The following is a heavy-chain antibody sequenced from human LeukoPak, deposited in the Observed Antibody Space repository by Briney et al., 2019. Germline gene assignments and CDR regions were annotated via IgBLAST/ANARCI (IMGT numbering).Heavy chain of an antibody. V-gene: IGHV3-7*01. CDR3: ARDPHDY. CDR2: IKQDESQK. CDR1: GFTFKNYW. J-gene: IGHJ4*02. Sequence: GGSLRLSCAATGFTFKNYWMSWVRQAPGKGLEWVANIKQDESQKYYADSVKGRFTISRDNAKNSLYLQMNSLRAEDTAVYYCARDPHDYWGQGTLVTVSS.